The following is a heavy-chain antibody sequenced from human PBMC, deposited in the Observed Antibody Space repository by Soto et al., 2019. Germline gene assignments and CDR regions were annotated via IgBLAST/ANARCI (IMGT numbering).Heavy chain of an antibody. CDR2: IYATGTT. V-gene: IGHV4-4*07. CDR3: VRTGMKTLRPWFDH. D-gene: IGHD6-13*01. J-gene: IGHJ5*02. CDR1: GASISGFY. Sequence: XETLSLTCAVSGASISGFYWSWIRKSAGRGLDWIGRIYATGTTDYNPSLKSRVMMSVDRSKKQFSLKLRSVTAADTAVYYCVRTGMKTLRPWFDHWGQGIPVTVSS.